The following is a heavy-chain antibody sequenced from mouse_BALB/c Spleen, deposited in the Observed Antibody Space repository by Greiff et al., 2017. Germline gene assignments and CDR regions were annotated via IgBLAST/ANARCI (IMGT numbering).Heavy chain of an antibody. CDR2: ISYSGST. CDR1: GYSITSDYA. J-gene: IGHJ3*01. Sequence: EVKLQESGPGLVKPSQSLSLTCTVTGYSITSDYAWNWIRQFPGNKLEWMGYISYSGSTSYNPSLKSRISITRDTSKNQFFLQLNSVTTEDTATYYCARGFYGSSYWFAYWGQGTLVTVSA. CDR3: ARGFYGSSYWFAY. V-gene: IGHV3-2*02. D-gene: IGHD1-1*01.